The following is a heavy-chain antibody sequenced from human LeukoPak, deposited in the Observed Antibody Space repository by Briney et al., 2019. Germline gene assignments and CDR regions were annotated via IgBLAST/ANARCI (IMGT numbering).Heavy chain of an antibody. V-gene: IGHV3-23*01. D-gene: IGHD1-26*01. J-gene: IGHJ4*02. Sequence: GGSLRLSCAASGFAFSNYAMSWVRQAPGKGLEWVSLISGSGGSTYYADSVKGRFTISRDNSKNTLYLQMNSLTAEDTAVYYCAKYSGAYDYWGQGTLVTVSS. CDR3: AKYSGAYDY. CDR1: GFAFSNYA. CDR2: ISGSGGST.